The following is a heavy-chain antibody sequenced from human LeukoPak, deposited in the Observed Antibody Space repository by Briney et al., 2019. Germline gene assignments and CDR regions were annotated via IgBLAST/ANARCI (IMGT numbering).Heavy chain of an antibody. Sequence: ASVKVSGKASGYTFTSYYMHWVRQAPGQGLEWMGIINPSGGSTSYAQKFQGRVTMTRDTSTSTVYMELSSLRSEDTAVYYCARWGIAAAGTPPKYYYYGMDVWGQGTTVTVSS. CDR3: ARWGIAAAGTPPKYYYYGMDV. CDR2: INPSGGST. D-gene: IGHD6-13*01. J-gene: IGHJ6*02. CDR1: GYTFTSYY. V-gene: IGHV1-46*01.